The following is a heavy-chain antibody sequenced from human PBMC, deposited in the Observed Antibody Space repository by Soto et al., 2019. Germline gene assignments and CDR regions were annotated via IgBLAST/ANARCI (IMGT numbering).Heavy chain of an antibody. J-gene: IGHJ5*02. D-gene: IGHD3-16*01. CDR1: GFTFSSYG. V-gene: IGHV3-33*01. CDR2: IWYDGSNK. Sequence: QVQLVESGGGVVQPGRSLRLSCAASGFTFSSYGMHWVRQAQGKGLEWVAVIWYDGSNKYYADSVKGRFTISRDNSKNTLYLQMNSLRAEDTAVYYCALEGGPGWFDPWGQGTLVTVSS. CDR3: ALEGGPGWFDP.